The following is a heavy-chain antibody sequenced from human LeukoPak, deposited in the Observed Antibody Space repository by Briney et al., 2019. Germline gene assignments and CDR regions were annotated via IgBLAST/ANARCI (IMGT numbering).Heavy chain of an antibody. Sequence: GGSLRLSCAASGFTFSSYGMHWVRQAPGKGLEWVAVISYDGSNKYYADSVKGRFTISRDNSKNTLYLQMNSLRAEDTAVYYCAREGHSYMTTVTLRRYYFDYWGQGTLVTVSS. V-gene: IGHV3-30*19. CDR1: GFTFSSYG. J-gene: IGHJ4*02. CDR2: ISYDGSNK. CDR3: AREGHSYMTTVTLRRYYFDY. D-gene: IGHD4-17*01.